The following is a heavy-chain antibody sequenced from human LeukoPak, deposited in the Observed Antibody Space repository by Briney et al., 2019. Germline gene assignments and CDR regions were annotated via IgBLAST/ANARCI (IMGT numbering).Heavy chain of an antibody. D-gene: IGHD2-15*01. CDR1: GFTLSNYG. CDR3: ARDLAPQCSGGSCYPAPTWFDP. J-gene: IGHJ5*02. CDR2: ISHDGNYK. Sequence: GGSLRLSCTASGFTLSNYGMHWVRQAPGKGLEWEAVISHDGNYKSYTDSVKGRFTISRDNAKNSLYLQMNSLRAEDTAVYYCARDLAPQCSGGSCYPAPTWFDPWGQGTLVTVSS. V-gene: IGHV3-30*03.